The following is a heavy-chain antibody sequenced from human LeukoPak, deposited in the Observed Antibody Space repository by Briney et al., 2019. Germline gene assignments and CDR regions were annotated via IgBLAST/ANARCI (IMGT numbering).Heavy chain of an antibody. CDR3: ARSSFGGNWFDP. D-gene: IGHD2-15*01. Sequence: GASVKDSCKASGYTFTGYYMHWVRQAPGQGLEWMGRINPNSGGTNYAQKFQGRVTMTRDTSISTAYMELSRLRSDDTAVYYCARSSFGGNWFDPWGQGTLVTVSS. CDR1: GYTFTGYY. V-gene: IGHV1-2*06. J-gene: IGHJ5*02. CDR2: INPNSGGT.